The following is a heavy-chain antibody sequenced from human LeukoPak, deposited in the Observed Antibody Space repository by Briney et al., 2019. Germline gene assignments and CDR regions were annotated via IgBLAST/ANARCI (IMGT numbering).Heavy chain of an antibody. J-gene: IGHJ4*02. CDR3: ARLRGYCSSNSCYPLGY. Sequence: PGGSLRLSCAASGFTVSSKYMSWVRQAPGKGLEWVSVIYSGSTTFYAVSVKGRFSISRDNSKNTLYLQMNSLRAEDTAVYYCARLRGYCSSNSCYPLGYWGQGTLVTVSS. D-gene: IGHD2-2*01. CDR2: IYSGSTT. V-gene: IGHV3-53*01. CDR1: GFTVSSKY.